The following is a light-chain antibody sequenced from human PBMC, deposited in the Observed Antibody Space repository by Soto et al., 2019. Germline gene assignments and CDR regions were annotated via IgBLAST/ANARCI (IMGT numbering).Light chain of an antibody. Sequence: QLVLTQPASVSGSPGQSITISCTGTSSDVGGYNYVSWYQQHAGKAPKLMIYEVSHRPSGVSNRFSGSKSGNTASLTISGLQAEDEADYYCSSYTSNNTLYVFGTGTKLTVL. CDR1: SSDVGGYNY. V-gene: IGLV2-14*01. CDR2: EVS. CDR3: SSYTSNNTLYV. J-gene: IGLJ1*01.